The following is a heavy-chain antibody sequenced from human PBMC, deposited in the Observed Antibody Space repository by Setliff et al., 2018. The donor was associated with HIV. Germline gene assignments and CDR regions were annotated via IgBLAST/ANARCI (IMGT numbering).Heavy chain of an antibody. CDR1: GDPINSHY. Sequence: PSETLSLTCTVSGDPINSHYWSWIRQPPGEGLEWIGHISYNGNTNYNPSLKSRVTISVDTSKNQPSLKLSSVTAADTAVYYCAREIYGGNSRPFDYWGQGTLVTVSS. J-gene: IGHJ4*02. D-gene: IGHD4-17*01. CDR2: ISYNGNT. V-gene: IGHV4-59*11. CDR3: AREIYGGNSRPFDY.